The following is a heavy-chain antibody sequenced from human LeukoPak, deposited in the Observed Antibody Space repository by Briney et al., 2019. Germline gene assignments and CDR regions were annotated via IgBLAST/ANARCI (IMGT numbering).Heavy chain of an antibody. CDR1: GGSISSGDYY. J-gene: IGHJ5*02. D-gene: IGHD3-22*01. V-gene: IGHV4-30-4*08. Sequence: SQTLSLTCTASGGSISSGDYYWSWIRQPPGKGLEWIGYIYYSGSTYYNPSLKSRVTISVDTSKNQFSLKLSSVTAADTAVYYCARAPGPYYYDSSGYSPYNWFDPWGQGTLVTVSS. CDR3: ARAPGPYYYDSSGYSPYNWFDP. CDR2: IYYSGST.